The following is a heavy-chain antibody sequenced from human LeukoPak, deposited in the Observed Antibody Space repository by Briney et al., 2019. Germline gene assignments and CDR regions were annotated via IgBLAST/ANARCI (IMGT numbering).Heavy chain of an antibody. J-gene: IGHJ4*02. D-gene: IGHD3-10*01. CDR2: INRYGSTP. Sequence: GGSLRLSCAASGFTFSNYWVHWVRQAPGKGLVWVSRINRYGSTPKYADSVNGRFTVSKNKAKNTMNLQMNSLRAEDTAVYYCARDKKSGESSEIDYWGQGTLVTVSS. CDR1: GFTFSNYW. V-gene: IGHV3-74*03. CDR3: ARDKKSGESSEIDY.